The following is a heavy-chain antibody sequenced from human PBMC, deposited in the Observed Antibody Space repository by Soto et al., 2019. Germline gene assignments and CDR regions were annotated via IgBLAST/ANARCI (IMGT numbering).Heavy chain of an antibody. CDR2: ISYDGSNK. D-gene: IGHD2-2*01. CDR3: AKNPLVVPVAMRFDYYMDV. CDR1: GFTFSSYG. Sequence: PGGSLRLSCAASGFTFSSYGMHWVRQAPGKGLEWVAVISYDGSNKYYADSVKGRFTISRDNSKNTLYLQMNSLRAEDTAVYYCAKNPLVVPVAMRFDYYMDVWGKGTTVTVSS. J-gene: IGHJ6*03. V-gene: IGHV3-30*18.